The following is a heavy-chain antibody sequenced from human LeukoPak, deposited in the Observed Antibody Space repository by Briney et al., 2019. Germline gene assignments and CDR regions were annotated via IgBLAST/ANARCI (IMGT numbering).Heavy chain of an antibody. CDR3: ARTPPGGDVDH. CDR1: GYTFTSYD. V-gene: IGHV1-8*01. J-gene: IGHJ4*02. CDR2: ISPNSGDT. Sequence: ASVKVSCEGSGYTFTSYDINWVRQATGQGLEWMGWISPNSGDTGYAQKFQGRITITRNTPLSTVYMELNSLRSEDTAVYYCARTPPGGDVDHWGEGTLVTVFS. D-gene: IGHD3-16*01.